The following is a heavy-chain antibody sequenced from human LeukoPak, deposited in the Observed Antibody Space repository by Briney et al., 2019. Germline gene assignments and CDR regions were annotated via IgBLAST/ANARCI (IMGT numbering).Heavy chain of an antibody. CDR3: ARAANYGSGSTFLGLPSHYYFDY. D-gene: IGHD3-10*01. CDR2: ISSSSSYI. V-gene: IGHV3-21*01. Sequence: PGGSLRLSCAASGFTFSSYSMNWVRQAPGKGLEWVSSISSSSSYIYYADSVKGRFTISRDNAKNSLYLQMNSLRAEDTAVYCCARAANYGSGSTFLGLPSHYYFDYWGQGTLVTVSS. CDR1: GFTFSSYS. J-gene: IGHJ4*02.